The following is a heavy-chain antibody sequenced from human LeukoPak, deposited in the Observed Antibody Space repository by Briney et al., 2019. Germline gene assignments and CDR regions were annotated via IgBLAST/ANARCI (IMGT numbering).Heavy chain of an antibody. Sequence: PSEALSLTCTVSGGSISSSYYYWGWIRQPPGKGLEWIGYIHYSGSTNYNPSLKSRLTISVNTSKNQFSLKLSSVTAADTAVYYCARLYSSGYYYVEWFDPWGQGTLVTVSS. CDR1: GGSISSSYYY. CDR3: ARLYSSGYYYVEWFDP. V-gene: IGHV4-61*05. D-gene: IGHD3-22*01. CDR2: IHYSGST. J-gene: IGHJ5*02.